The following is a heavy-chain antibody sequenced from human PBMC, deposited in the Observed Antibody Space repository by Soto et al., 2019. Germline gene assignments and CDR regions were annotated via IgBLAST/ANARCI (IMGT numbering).Heavy chain of an antibody. J-gene: IGHJ5*02. Sequence: QVQLVQSGAEVKKSGSSVKVSCKASGGTFSTYTFSWVRQAPGQGLEWMGRIIPIFGTPYYAQKFQGRVTITADKPTITVYMELSSLGSDDTAVYFCARGLECRGYCLDKPTWFGPWGQGTLVTVSS. D-gene: IGHD2-15*01. V-gene: IGHV1-69*06. CDR2: IIPIFGTP. CDR1: GGTFSTYT. CDR3: ARGLECRGYCLDKPTWFGP.